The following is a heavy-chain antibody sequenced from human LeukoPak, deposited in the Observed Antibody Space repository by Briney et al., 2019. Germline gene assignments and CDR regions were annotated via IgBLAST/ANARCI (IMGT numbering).Heavy chain of an antibody. CDR3: ARDYYGSGSYFWVQRPIDS. CDR1: GFTVSSNY. J-gene: IGHJ4*02. D-gene: IGHD3-10*01. CDR2: IYSGGST. V-gene: IGHV3-53*01. Sequence: GGSLRLSCAASGFTVSSNYMGWVRQAPGKGLEWVSFIYSGGSTYYADSVKGRFTISRDNSKNTLYLQMNSLRAEDTAVYYCARDYYGSGSYFWVQRPIDSWGQGTLVTVSS.